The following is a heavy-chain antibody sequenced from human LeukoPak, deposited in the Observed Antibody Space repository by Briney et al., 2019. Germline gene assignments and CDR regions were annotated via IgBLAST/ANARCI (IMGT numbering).Heavy chain of an antibody. CDR3: ARELGFGDFHYYYYMDV. CDR1: GFTFSSYW. D-gene: IGHD3-10*01. J-gene: IGHJ6*03. V-gene: IGHV3-7*01. Sequence: GGSLRLSCAASGFTFSSYWMSWVRQAPGKGLEWVANIKQDGSEKYYVDSVKGRFTISRDNAKNSLYLQMNSLRAEDTAVYYCARELGFGDFHYYYYMDVWGKGTTVTISS. CDR2: IKQDGSEK.